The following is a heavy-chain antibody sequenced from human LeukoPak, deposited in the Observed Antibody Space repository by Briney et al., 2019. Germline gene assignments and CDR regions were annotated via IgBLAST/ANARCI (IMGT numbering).Heavy chain of an antibody. CDR3: ARDGSKSCSGGSCYLNWFDP. J-gene: IGHJ5*02. CDR1: GFSFSDYW. CDR2: INQDGSEE. V-gene: IGHV3-7*01. Sequence: GGSLRLSCGASGFSFSDYWMTWVRQAPGKGLEWVANINQDGSEEYYVAPVKGRFTISKDNAKNSLYLQMTSLRAEDTAVYYCARDGSKSCSGGSCYLNWFDPWGQGTLVTVSS. D-gene: IGHD2-15*01.